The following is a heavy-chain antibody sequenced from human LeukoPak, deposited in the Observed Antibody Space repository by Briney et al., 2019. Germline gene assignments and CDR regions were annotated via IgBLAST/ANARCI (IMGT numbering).Heavy chain of an antibody. CDR3: ARGGHDITMIVVVMTSVSYYLDV. CDR2: KNPRGST. Sequence: SETLSHPCALHGGYFSGYHWTWLRQSPPKGRAWIGDKNPRGSTYNNQSHNSRLTLVIYTTKNQLALKLRSVTAADTAVYYYARGGHDITMIVVVMTSVSYYLDVWGKGTTVTVS. D-gene: IGHD3-22*01. V-gene: IGHV4-34*01. J-gene: IGHJ6*03. CDR1: GGYFSGYH.